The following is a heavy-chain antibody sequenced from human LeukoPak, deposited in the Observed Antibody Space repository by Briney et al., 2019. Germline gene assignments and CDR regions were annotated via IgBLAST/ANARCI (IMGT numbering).Heavy chain of an antibody. V-gene: IGHV4-34*01. Sequence: SETLSLTCAVYGGSFSGYYWSWIRQPPGKGLEWIGEINHSGSTNYNPSFKSRVTISVDTSKNQFSLKLSSVTAADTAVYYCARRDGYNPFDYWGQGTLVTVSS. CDR1: GGSFSGYY. D-gene: IGHD5-24*01. CDR3: ARRDGYNPFDY. CDR2: INHSGST. J-gene: IGHJ4*02.